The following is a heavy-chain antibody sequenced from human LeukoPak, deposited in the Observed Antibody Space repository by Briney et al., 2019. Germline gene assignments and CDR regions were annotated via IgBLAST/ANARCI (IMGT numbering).Heavy chain of an antibody. Sequence: GGSLRLSCAASGFTFSDYFMSWIRQAPGRGLEWLSYISEGGTIIYYADSVKGRLTISRDNAQNSLSLQMNRLRGEDTAMYYCAMRFDGSDDWSSFDIWGQGTMVTVSS. V-gene: IGHV3-11*04. CDR2: ISEGGTII. D-gene: IGHD3-22*01. J-gene: IGHJ3*02. CDR1: GFTFSDYF. CDR3: AMRFDGSDDWSSFDI.